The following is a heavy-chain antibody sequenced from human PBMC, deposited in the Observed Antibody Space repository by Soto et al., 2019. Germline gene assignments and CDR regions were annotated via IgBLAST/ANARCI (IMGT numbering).Heavy chain of an antibody. CDR2: IYYSGST. J-gene: IGHJ4*02. CDR1: GGTISSWY. Sequence: QVQLQESGPGLVKPSETLSLTCTVSGGTISSWYWSWIRQPPGKGLEWIGYIYYSGSTNCNPSLKSGVTISVDTSKNQFSLKLSSVPAADPAVYYCARRYVSAIDYWGQGTLVTVSS. CDR3: ARRYVSAIDY. V-gene: IGHV4-59*08. D-gene: IGHD3-16*01.